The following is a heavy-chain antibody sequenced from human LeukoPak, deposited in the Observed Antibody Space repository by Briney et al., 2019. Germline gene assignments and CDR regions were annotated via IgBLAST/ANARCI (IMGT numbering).Heavy chain of an antibody. D-gene: IGHD5-18*01. V-gene: IGHV4-31*03. CDR1: GGSISSGGYY. CDR2: IYYSGST. Sequence: KPSQTLSLTCTVSGGSISSGGYYWSWIRQHPGKGLEWIGNIYYSGSTYYNPSLKSRVTISVDTSKNQFSLKLSSVTAADTAVYYCARDDRSYGLYGMDVWGQGTTVTVSS. J-gene: IGHJ6*02. CDR3: ARDDRSYGLYGMDV.